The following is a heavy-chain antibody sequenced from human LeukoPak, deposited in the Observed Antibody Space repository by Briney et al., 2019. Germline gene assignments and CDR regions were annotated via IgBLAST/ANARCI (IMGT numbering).Heavy chain of an antibody. CDR3: ARRIYSSSSAYYFDY. CDR1: GYSFTNYW. D-gene: IGHD6-6*01. J-gene: IGHJ4*02. CDR2: IYPAESNT. V-gene: IGHV5-51*01. Sequence: GESLKISCQGSGYSFTNYWIGWVRQMPGEGLEWMGFIYPAESNTKYSPSFQGQVTISADKSISAAYLQWSSLKASDTAMYYCARRIYSSSSAYYFDYWGQGTLVTVSS.